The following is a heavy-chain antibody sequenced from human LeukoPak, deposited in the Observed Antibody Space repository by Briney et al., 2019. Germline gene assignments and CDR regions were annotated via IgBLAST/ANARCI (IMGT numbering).Heavy chain of an antibody. CDR3: ARGGGRWFGIDY. Sequence: PSETLSLTCAVSGGSISSGGYYWGWIRQPPGKGLEWIGSIYHSGNTYYNPSLKSRITLSIDTSKNQFSLNLTSVTAADTAEYYCARGGGRWFGIDYWGQGTLVTVSS. CDR2: IYHSGNT. J-gene: IGHJ4*02. D-gene: IGHD3-10*01. CDR1: GGSISSGGYY. V-gene: IGHV4-39*07.